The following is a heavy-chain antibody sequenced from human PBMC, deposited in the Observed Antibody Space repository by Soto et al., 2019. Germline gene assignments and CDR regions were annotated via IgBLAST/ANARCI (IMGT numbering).Heavy chain of an antibody. CDR2: ISGSEDVT. Sequence: EVHLLQSGGGLVQPGGSLRLSCVASKFMFSAYAMGWVRQSPGKGLEWVSSISGSEDVTYYADSVKGRFSISRDNSKNTLYLQMNSLRVEDTAIYFCAKGVDRPWFVEAYFPDYWGQGPHVIVST. CDR1: KFMFSAYA. J-gene: IGHJ4*02. D-gene: IGHD3-10*01. V-gene: IGHV3-23*01. CDR3: AKGVDRPWFVEAYFPDY.